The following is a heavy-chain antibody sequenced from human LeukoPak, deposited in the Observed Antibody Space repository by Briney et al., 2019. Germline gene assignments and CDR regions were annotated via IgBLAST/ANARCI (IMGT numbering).Heavy chain of an antibody. Sequence: SETLSLTCAVYGGSFSGYYWSWIRQPPGKGLEWIGEINHSGSTNYNPSLKSRVTISVDTSKNQFSLKLSSVTAADTAVYYCARDRLRFTRQDAFDIWGQGTMVTVSS. J-gene: IGHJ3*02. CDR3: ARDRLRFTRQDAFDI. CDR1: GGSFSGYY. V-gene: IGHV4-34*01. CDR2: INHSGST. D-gene: IGHD3-3*01.